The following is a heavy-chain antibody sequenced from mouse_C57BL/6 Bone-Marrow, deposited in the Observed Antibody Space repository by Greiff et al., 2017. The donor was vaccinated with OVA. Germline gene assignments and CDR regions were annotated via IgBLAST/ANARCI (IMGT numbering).Heavy chain of an antibody. D-gene: IGHD2-3*01. Sequence: QVHVKQSGAELVRPGTSVKMSCKASGYTFTNYWIGWAKQRPGHGLEWIGDIYPGGGYTNYNEKFKGKATLTADKSSSTAYMQFSSLTSEDSAIYYCARGRMGRFDYWGQGTTLTVSS. J-gene: IGHJ2*01. CDR1: GYTFTNYW. V-gene: IGHV1-63*01. CDR3: ARGRMGRFDY. CDR2: IYPGGGYT.